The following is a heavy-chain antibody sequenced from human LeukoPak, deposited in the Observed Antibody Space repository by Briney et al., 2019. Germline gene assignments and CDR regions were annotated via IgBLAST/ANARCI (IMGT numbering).Heavy chain of an antibody. Sequence: GGSLRLSCAASGFTLSSYWMSWVRQAPEKGLEWGANIKQDGSEKNNVHSVKGRFTISRDNAKNSLYLQMNSLRAEDTGVYYCAREALILLWFGEAKPIDYWGQGTLVTVSS. V-gene: IGHV3-7*01. CDR2: IKQDGSEK. CDR3: AREALILLWFGEAKPIDY. CDR1: GFTLSSYW. D-gene: IGHD3-10*01. J-gene: IGHJ4*02.